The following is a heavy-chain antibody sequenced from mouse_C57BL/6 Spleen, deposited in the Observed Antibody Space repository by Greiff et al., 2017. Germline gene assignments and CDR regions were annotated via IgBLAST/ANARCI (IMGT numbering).Heavy chain of an antibody. CDR2: IYPGSGNT. D-gene: IGHD3-2*02. CDR1: GYTFTDYY. Sequence: QVQLQQSGAELVRPGASVKLSCKASGYTFTDYYINWVKQRPGQGLEWIARIYPGSGNTYYNEKFKGKATLTAEKSSSTAYMQLSSLTSEDSAVYFCARTAAQALYYFDYWGQGTTLTVSS. J-gene: IGHJ2*01. V-gene: IGHV1-76*01. CDR3: ARTAAQALYYFDY.